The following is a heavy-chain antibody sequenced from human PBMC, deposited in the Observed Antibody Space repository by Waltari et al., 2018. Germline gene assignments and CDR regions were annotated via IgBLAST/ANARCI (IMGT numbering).Heavy chain of an antibody. Sequence: EVQLVESGGGLVKPGGYLRLYWEASGFTFGTDSMNWVRKAPGKGLEWVSSISSSSSYIYYADSVKGRFTISRDNAKNSLYLQMNSLRAEDTAVYYCARDGPAAPNYFDYWGQGTLVTVSS. V-gene: IGHV3-21*01. D-gene: IGHD2-2*01. CDR1: GFTFGTDS. CDR2: ISSSSSYI. J-gene: IGHJ4*02. CDR3: ARDGPAAPNYFDY.